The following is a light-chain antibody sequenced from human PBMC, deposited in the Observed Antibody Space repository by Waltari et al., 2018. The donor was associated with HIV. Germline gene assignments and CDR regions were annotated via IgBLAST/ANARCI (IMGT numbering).Light chain of an antibody. CDR3: QSYDSSLSGVL. V-gene: IGLV1-40*01. Sequence: QSVLTQPPSVSGAPGQRVPISCTGRSSNIGAGYEVHWYQQLPGTGPKLLIYDINNRPSGVPDRFSGSKSGTSASLAITGLQAEDEADYYCQSYDSSLSGVLFGGGTKLTVL. CDR1: SSNIGAGYE. J-gene: IGLJ2*01. CDR2: DIN.